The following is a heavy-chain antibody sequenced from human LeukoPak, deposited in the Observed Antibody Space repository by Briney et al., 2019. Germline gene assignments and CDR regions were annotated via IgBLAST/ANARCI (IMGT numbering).Heavy chain of an antibody. CDR1: GFTFSSYS. J-gene: IGHJ3*02. CDR3: ATSARTDAFDI. CDR2: ISSSSSYI. D-gene: IGHD6-6*01. V-gene: IGHV3-21*01. Sequence: GGSLRLSCAASGFTFSSYSMNWVRQAPGKGLEWVSSISSSSSYIYYADSVKGRFTISRDNAKNSLYLQMNSLRAEDTAVYYCATSARTDAFDIWGQGTMVTVSS.